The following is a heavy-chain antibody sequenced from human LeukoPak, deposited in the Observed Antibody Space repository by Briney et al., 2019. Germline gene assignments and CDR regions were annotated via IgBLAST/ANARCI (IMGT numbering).Heavy chain of an antibody. CDR3: ARDFKFYDFWSGYYTAYYFDY. Sequence: GGSLRLSCAASGFTFSSYWMSWVRQAPGKGLEWVANIKQDGSEKYYVDSVKGRFTISRDNAKNSLYLQMNSLRAEDTAVYYCARDFKFYDFWSGYYTAYYFDYWGQGTQVTVSS. V-gene: IGHV3-7*01. CDR1: GFTFSSYW. J-gene: IGHJ4*02. CDR2: IKQDGSEK. D-gene: IGHD3-3*01.